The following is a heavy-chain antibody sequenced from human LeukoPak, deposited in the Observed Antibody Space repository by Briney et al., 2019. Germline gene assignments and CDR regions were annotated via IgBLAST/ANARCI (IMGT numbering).Heavy chain of an antibody. CDR1: GFTFSSYW. CDR2: IKQDGSAK. D-gene: IGHD5-18*01. V-gene: IGHV3-7*01. Sequence: GGSLRLSCAASGFTFSSYWMSWVRQAPGKGLEWVANIKQDGSAKYFTDSVKGRFTISRDNAKNSLYLQMSSLRAEDTAVYYCAREQFSYGIPCYFDYWSQGTLVTVSS. J-gene: IGHJ4*02. CDR3: AREQFSYGIPCYFDY.